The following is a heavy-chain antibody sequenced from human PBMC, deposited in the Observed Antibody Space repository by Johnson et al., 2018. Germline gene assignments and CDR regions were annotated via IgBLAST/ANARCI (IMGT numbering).Heavy chain of an antibody. CDR3: TKNNPGNYSSHVDG. V-gene: IGHV3-73*01. Sequence: VQLVESGGGLVQPGGSLKLSCAASGFTFNDFAMHWVRQASGKRLEWVGRINGHATAYAASVKGRFIIFRDDSSNTTYLQMHSLKTEETAGYYCTKNNPGNYSSHVDGWGKGTTVTVSS. J-gene: IGHJ6*03. CDR1: GFTFNDFA. D-gene: IGHD1-14*01. CDR2: INGHAT.